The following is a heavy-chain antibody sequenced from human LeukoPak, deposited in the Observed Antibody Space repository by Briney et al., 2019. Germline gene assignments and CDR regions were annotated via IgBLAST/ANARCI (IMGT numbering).Heavy chain of an antibody. V-gene: IGHV3-74*01. CDR2: IKSDGRST. Sequence: GGSLRLSCAASGFSLTTYWMHWVRQAPGKGLVWVSRIKSDGRSTSYADSVKGRFTISRDNAKNTLYLQMNSLKTEDTAVYYCTTVQRRPRVVDYWGQGTLVTVSS. J-gene: IGHJ4*02. CDR3: TTVQRRPRVVDY. CDR1: GFSLTTYW. D-gene: IGHD2-15*01.